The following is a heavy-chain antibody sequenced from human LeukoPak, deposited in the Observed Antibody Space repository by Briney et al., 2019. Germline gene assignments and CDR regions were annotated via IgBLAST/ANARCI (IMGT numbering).Heavy chain of an antibody. Sequence: GGSLRLSRAASGFTFRDYYMSWIREAPGKGLEWVAYISSIGTTIYYAASVKGRFTNSRDNAKTSLYLQMNSLRAEDTAVYYCARGRLERRTNYYYYYMDVWGKGTTVTVSS. D-gene: IGHD1-1*01. J-gene: IGHJ6*03. CDR3: ARGRLERRTNYYYYYMDV. CDR1: GFTFRDYY. CDR2: ISSIGTTI. V-gene: IGHV3-11*04.